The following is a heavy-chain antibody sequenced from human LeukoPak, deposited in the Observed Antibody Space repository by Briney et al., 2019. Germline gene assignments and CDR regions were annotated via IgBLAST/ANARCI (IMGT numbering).Heavy chain of an antibody. J-gene: IGHJ4*02. Sequence: SETLSLTCTVSGGSISSTTYYWGWIRQPPEKGLEWTGSIYYSGSTYYNPSLKSRAIISVDTSKNQFSLKLSSVTAADTAVYYCARLDEGDFFDYWGQGTLVTVSS. D-gene: IGHD2-2*03. CDR3: ARLDEGDFFDY. V-gene: IGHV4-39*01. CDR2: IYYSGST. CDR1: GGSISSTTYY.